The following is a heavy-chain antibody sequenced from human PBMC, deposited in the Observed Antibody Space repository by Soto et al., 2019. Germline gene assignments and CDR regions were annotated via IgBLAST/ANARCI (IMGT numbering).Heavy chain of an antibody. CDR2: INPNSGGT. CDR3: ATGLYGSDYYGMDV. D-gene: IGHD3-10*01. Sequence: ASVKVSCKASGYTFTGYYIHWVRQAPGQGLEWMAWINPNSGGTKFAQKFQDRISVTRDTSISTAYLELTSLTSDDTAVDYCATGLYGSDYYGMDVWGQGNRVTVSS. V-gene: IGHV1-2*02. J-gene: IGHJ6*02. CDR1: GYTFTGYY.